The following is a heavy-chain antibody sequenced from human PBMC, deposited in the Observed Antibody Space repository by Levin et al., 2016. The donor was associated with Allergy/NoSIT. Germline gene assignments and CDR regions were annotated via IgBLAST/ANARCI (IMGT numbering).Heavy chain of an antibody. CDR1: GGSISGYY. V-gene: IGHV4-59*08. CDR2: IYSGGRT. Sequence: SETLSLTCTVSGGSISGYYWSWLRQSPGKGLEWIAYIYSGGRTNYNPSLKGRATISVDTSKNQFSLTLSSVTAADTALYYCARHYGSGTYPLDYWGQGTLVTVSS. D-gene: IGHD3-10*01. J-gene: IGHJ4*02. CDR3: ARHYGSGTYPLDY.